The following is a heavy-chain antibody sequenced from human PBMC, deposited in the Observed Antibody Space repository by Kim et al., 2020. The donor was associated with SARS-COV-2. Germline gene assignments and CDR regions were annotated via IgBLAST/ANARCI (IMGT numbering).Heavy chain of an antibody. Sequence: SVKVSCKASGGTFSSYALNWVRQAPGQGLEWMGGIIPIIGTANYGQKFQGRVTIFADESTSTAYMELRSLRSEDTAVYYCSRGGHYYDRFYYYGMDVWG. V-gene: IGHV1-69*13. CDR3: SRGGHYYDRFYYYGMDV. CDR2: IIPIIGTA. J-gene: IGHJ6*02. CDR1: GGTFSSYA. D-gene: IGHD3-22*01.